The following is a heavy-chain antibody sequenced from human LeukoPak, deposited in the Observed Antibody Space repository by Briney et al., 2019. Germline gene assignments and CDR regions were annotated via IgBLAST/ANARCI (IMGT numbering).Heavy chain of an antibody. V-gene: IGHV3-53*01. CDR1: GFTVSSNS. Sequence: GGSLRLSCTVSGFTVSSNSMSWVRQAPGKGLEWVSFIYSDNTHYSDSVKGRFTISRDNAKNTLYLQMNSLRVEDTAVYYCARLWYSGSYHYYYYTDVWGKGTTVTVSS. CDR2: IYSDNT. J-gene: IGHJ6*03. CDR3: ARLWYSGSYHYYYYTDV. D-gene: IGHD1-26*01.